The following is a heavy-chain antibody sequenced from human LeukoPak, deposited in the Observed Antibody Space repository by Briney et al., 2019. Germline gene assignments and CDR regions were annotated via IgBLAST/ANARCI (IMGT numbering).Heavy chain of an antibody. Sequence: GRSLRLSCAASGFTFSSYGMNWVRQAPGKGLEWVSYISSSGSTTYYADSVKGRFTISRDNAKNSLYLQMNSLRVEDTAVYYCARLGTAMVYWFDPWGQGTLVTVSS. CDR3: ARLGTAMVYWFDP. CDR2: ISSSGSTT. D-gene: IGHD5-18*01. V-gene: IGHV3-48*04. CDR1: GFTFSSYG. J-gene: IGHJ5*02.